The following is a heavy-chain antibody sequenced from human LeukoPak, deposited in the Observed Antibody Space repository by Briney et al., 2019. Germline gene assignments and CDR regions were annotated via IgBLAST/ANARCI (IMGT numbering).Heavy chain of an antibody. CDR1: GNSISGDY. CDR2: IYTSGST. D-gene: IGHD3-3*01. CDR3: ARGRSGYRLDY. V-gene: IGHV4-4*07. Sequence: PSETLSLTCSVSGNSISGDYWSWIRQPAGKGLEWIGRIYTSGSTNYNPSLKSRVTMSVDTSKNQFSLKLSSVTAADTAVYYCARGRSGYRLDYWGQGTLVTVSS. J-gene: IGHJ4*02.